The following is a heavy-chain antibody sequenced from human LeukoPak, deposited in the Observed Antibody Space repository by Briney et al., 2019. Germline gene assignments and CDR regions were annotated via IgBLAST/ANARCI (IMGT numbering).Heavy chain of an antibody. CDR2: INPNSGGT. Sequence: GASVKVSCKASGYTFTGYYTHWVRQAPGQGLEWMGRINPNSGGTNYAQKFQGRVTMTRDTSISTAYMELSRLRSDDTAVYYCARVPAEAAGTRNFDYWGQGTLVTVSS. D-gene: IGHD6-13*01. V-gene: IGHV1-2*06. CDR3: ARVPAEAAGTRNFDY. CDR1: GYTFTGYY. J-gene: IGHJ4*02.